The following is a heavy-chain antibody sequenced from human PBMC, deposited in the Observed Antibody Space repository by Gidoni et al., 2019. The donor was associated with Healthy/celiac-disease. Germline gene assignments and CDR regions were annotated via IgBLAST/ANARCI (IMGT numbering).Heavy chain of an antibody. CDR1: GGSISSYY. Sequence: QVQLQESGPGLVKPSETLSLTCTVSGGSISSYYWSWIRQPPGKGLEWIGYIYYSGSTNHNPSLKSRVTISVDKSKNQFSLKLSSVTAADTAVYYCARHVEGQMVLSAFDIWGQGTMVTVSS. V-gene: IGHV4-59*08. CDR3: ARHVEGQMVLSAFDI. J-gene: IGHJ3*02. D-gene: IGHD3-10*01. CDR2: IYYSGST.